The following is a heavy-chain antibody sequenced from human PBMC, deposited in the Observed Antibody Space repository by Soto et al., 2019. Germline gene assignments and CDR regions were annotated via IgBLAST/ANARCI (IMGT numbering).Heavy chain of an antibody. CDR2: IDPSDSYT. CDR1: GYRFISYW. J-gene: IGHJ4*02. Sequence: EVQLVQSAAEVKEPGESLRISCKGSGYRFISYWISWVRQMPGKCLEWMGRIDPSDSYTTYSPSFQGHVTISIDKSTSTAYLQLRSLEASDNAKYYCVRHGNGTPYYFDYWGQGILVTVSS. V-gene: IGHV5-10-1*03. CDR3: VRHGNGTPYYFDY. D-gene: IGHD1-26*01.